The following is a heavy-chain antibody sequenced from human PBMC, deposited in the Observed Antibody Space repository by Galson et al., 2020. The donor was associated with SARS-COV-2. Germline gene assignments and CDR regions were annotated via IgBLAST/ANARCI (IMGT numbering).Heavy chain of an antibody. CDR3: ARPRDGYPNGDFDI. CDR1: GQSFTNYC. D-gene: IGHD2-8*01. CDR2: IYPGVPDT. V-gene: IGHV5-51*01. J-gene: IGHJ3*02. Sequence: GESLKISCKSSGQSFTNYCIGWVLQMPGKGVEWTGIIYPGVPDTRYSPSFQGQGIISADKSNSTAYLQWNSLKASDTAMYYCARPRDGYPNGDFDIWGQGTLVTVSS.